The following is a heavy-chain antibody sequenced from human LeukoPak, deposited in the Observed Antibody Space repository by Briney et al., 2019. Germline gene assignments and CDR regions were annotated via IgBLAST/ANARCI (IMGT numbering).Heavy chain of an antibody. V-gene: IGHV1-58*02. D-gene: IGHD6-13*01. CDR1: GFTFTSSA. CDR3: AAVPLYSSSWDFDY. Sequence: SVKVSCKASGFTFTSSAMQWVRQARGQRLEWIGWIVVGSGNTNYAQKFQERVTITRDMSTSTAYMELSSLRSEDTAVYYCAAVPLYSSSWDFDYWGQGTLVTVSP. J-gene: IGHJ4*02. CDR2: IVVGSGNT.